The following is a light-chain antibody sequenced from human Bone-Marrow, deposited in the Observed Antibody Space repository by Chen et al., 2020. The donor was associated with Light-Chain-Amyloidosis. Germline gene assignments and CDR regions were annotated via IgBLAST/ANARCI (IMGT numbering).Light chain of an antibody. CDR1: NIGSTS. V-gene: IGLV3-21*02. CDR3: PVWDRSSDRPV. J-gene: IGLJ3*02. Sequence: SYVLTQPSSVSVAPGQTATIACGGNNIGSTSVHWYQQTPGQAPLLVVYDDSDRPSGIPERLSGSNSGNTATLTISRVEAGVEADYYCPVWDRSSDRPVFGGGTKLTVL. CDR2: DDS.